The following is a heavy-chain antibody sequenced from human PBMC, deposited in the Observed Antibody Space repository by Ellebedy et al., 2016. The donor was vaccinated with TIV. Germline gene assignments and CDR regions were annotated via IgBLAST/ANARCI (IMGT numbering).Heavy chain of an antibody. J-gene: IGHJ3*02. V-gene: IGHV1-46*01. Sequence: AASVKVSCKASGGTFSSYAFNWVRQAPGQGLEWMGIINPSGGNTNYAQKFQGRVTMTRDTSTSTVYMELSSLRSEDTAVYYCARGDDSGVRDAFDIWGQGTMVTVSS. CDR2: INPSGGNT. CDR3: ARGDDSGVRDAFDI. CDR1: GGTFSSYA. D-gene: IGHD3-22*01.